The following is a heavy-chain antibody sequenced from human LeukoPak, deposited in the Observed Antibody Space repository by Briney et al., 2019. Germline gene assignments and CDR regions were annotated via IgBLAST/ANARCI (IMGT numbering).Heavy chain of an antibody. J-gene: IGHJ5*01. D-gene: IGHD3-10*01. Sequence: KAGGSLRLSCAASGFTFSPYSMNWVRQAPGKGLEWVAYISSSSRFIYYADSVKGRFIISRDNANNSLYLQMDSLRAEDTAVYYCVRLRRNSDRSYYYYDSWGQGILVTVSS. V-gene: IGHV3-21*01. CDR2: ISSSSRFI. CDR3: VRLRRNSDRSYYYYDS. CDR1: GFTFSPYS.